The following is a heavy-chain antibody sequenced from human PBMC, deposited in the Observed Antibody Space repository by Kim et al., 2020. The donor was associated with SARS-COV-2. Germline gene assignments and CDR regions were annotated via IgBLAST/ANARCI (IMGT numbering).Heavy chain of an antibody. J-gene: IGHJ5*02. D-gene: IGHD4-17*01. CDR3: ARLKGGGAHNWFDP. Sequence: SPSFQGQVPISADTSISTAYLQWSSLKASDTAMYYCARLKGGGAHNWFDPWGQGTLVTVSS. V-gene: IGHV5-51*01.